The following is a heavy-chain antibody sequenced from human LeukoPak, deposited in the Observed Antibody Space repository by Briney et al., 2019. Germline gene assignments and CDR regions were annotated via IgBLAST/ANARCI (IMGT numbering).Heavy chain of an antibody. D-gene: IGHD3-10*01. CDR1: GGSISSSSYY. Sequence: SETLSLTCTVSGGSISSSSYYWGWIRQPPGKGLEWIGSIYYSGSTYYNPSLKSRVTISVDTSKNHFSLKLSSVTAADTAVYYCAREDITMVRGVKSRYMDVWGKGTTVTVSS. V-gene: IGHV4-39*02. CDR3: AREDITMVRGVKSRYMDV. CDR2: IYYSGST. J-gene: IGHJ6*03.